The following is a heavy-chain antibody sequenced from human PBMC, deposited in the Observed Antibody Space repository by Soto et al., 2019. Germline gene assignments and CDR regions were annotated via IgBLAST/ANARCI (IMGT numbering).Heavy chain of an antibody. V-gene: IGHV1-8*01. CDR3: ARLAEYCNGIKCYSNFDF. CDR1: GYNFTNFY. D-gene: IGHD2-15*01. J-gene: IGHJ4*01. CDR2: MNPSSGET. Sequence: ASVNVSCKTSGYNFTNFYINWVRQAPGRGLVWMGWMNPSSGETVSAQNFQGRVTMTRDISTRTFFMQLTSLRSEDTAIYYCARLAEYCNGIKCYSNFDFWGRGTQVTVSS.